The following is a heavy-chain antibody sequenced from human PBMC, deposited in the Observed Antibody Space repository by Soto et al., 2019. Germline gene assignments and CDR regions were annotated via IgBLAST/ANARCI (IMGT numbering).Heavy chain of an antibody. CDR3: ASHYSGYPHYYNYGMDV. J-gene: IGHJ6*02. CDR1: GGSISSSSYY. Sequence: SDTLSLTCTVSGGSISSSSYYWGWIRQPPGKGLEWIGSIYYSGSTYYNPSLKSRVTISVDTSKNQFSLKLSSVTAADTAVYYCASHYSGYPHYYNYGMDVWGQGTTGTGSS. V-gene: IGHV4-39*01. D-gene: IGHD5-12*01. CDR2: IYYSGST.